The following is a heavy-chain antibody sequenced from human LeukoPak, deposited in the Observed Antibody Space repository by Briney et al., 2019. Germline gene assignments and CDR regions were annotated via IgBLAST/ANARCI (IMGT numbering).Heavy chain of an antibody. CDR3: ARDRLPVSDAFDI. CDR2: IYSGGST. J-gene: IGHJ3*02. CDR1: GFTFSSNY. V-gene: IGHV3-53*01. Sequence: GGSLRLSCAASGFTFSSNYMSWVRQAPGKGLEWVSVIYSGGSTYYADSVKGRFTISRDNSKNTLYLQMNSLRAEDTAVYYCARDRLPVSDAFDIWGQGTMVTVSS. D-gene: IGHD2-8*01.